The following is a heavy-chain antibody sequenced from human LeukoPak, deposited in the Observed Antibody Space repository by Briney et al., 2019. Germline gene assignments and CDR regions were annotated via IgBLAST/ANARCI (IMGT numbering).Heavy chain of an antibody. CDR2: ISSSSSYI. D-gene: IGHD6-19*01. J-gene: IGHJ4*02. CDR3: ASSRSVAGMDY. Sequence: RAGGSLRLSCAASGFTFSSYSVNWVRQAPGKGLEWVSSISSSSSYIYYADSVKGRFTISRDNAKNSLYLQMNSLRAEDTAVYYCASSRSVAGMDYWGQGTLVTVSS. CDR1: GFTFSSYS. V-gene: IGHV3-21*01.